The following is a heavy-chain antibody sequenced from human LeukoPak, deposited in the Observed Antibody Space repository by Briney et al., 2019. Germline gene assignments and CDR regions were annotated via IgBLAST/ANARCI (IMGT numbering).Heavy chain of an antibody. CDR3: ARGRYCSSTSCWAPDH. CDR1: GYTLTDYY. V-gene: IGHV1-2*06. D-gene: IGHD2-2*01. J-gene: IGHJ5*02. Sequence: ASVKVSCKASGYTLTDYYMHWVRQAPGQGLEWMGRINPNSGGTNYAQKFQGRVTMTRDTSISTAYMELSRLRSDDTAVYYCARGRYCSSTSCWAPDHWGQGTLVTVSS. CDR2: INPNSGGT.